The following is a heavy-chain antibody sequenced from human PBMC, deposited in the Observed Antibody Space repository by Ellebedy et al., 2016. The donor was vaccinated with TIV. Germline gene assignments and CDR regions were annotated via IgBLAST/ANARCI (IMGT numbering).Heavy chain of an antibody. Sequence: GESLKISCAASGFTFSGYSMNWVRQAPGKGLEWVSYISSSSDTIYYADSVKGRFTISRDSATNSLYLQMNSLRAEDTAVYYCARGGLTAASDYWGQGTLVTVSS. J-gene: IGHJ4*02. CDR1: GFTFSGYS. CDR3: ARGGLTAASDY. V-gene: IGHV3-48*04. CDR2: ISSSSDTI. D-gene: IGHD2-2*01.